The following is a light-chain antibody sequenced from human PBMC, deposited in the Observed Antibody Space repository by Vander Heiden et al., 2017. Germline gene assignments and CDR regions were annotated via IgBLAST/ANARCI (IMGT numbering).Light chain of an antibody. CDR2: DAS. V-gene: IGKV1-33*01. CDR3: QQYDNLLIFT. Sequence: DIQMTQSPSSLSASVGDRVTITCQARQDISNYLNWYQQKPGKAPKLLIYDASNLETGVPSRFSGSGSGTDFTFTISSLQPEDIATYYCQQYDNLLIFTFGSGTKVDIK. J-gene: IGKJ3*01. CDR1: QDISNY.